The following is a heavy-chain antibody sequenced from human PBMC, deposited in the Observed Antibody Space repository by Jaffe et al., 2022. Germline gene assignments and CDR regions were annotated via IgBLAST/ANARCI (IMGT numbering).Heavy chain of an antibody. Sequence: QVQLQESGPGLVKPSQTLSLTCTVSGGSISSGSYYWSWIRQPAGKGLEWIGRIYTSGSTNYNPSLKSRVTISVDTSKNQFSLKLSSVTAADTAVYYCASSRYSSGWAVYYYYYMDVWGKGTTVTVSS. V-gene: IGHV4-61*02. J-gene: IGHJ6*03. CDR3: ASSRYSSGWAVYYYYYMDV. CDR1: GGSISSGSYY. D-gene: IGHD6-19*01. CDR2: IYTSGST.